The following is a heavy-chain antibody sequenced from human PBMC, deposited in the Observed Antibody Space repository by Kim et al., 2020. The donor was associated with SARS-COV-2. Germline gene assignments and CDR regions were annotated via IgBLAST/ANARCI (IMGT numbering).Heavy chain of an antibody. J-gene: IGHJ5*02. V-gene: IGHV4-34*01. D-gene: IGHD2-2*01. CDR2: INHSGST. CDR1: GGSFSGYY. Sequence: SETLSLTCAVYGGSFSGYYWSWIRQPPGKGLEWIGEINHSGSTNYNPSLKSRVTISVDTSKNQFSLKLSSVTAADTAVYYCASAPNIVVPAKSRRTLNWFDPWGQGTLVTVSS. CDR3: ASAPNIVVPAKSRRTLNWFDP.